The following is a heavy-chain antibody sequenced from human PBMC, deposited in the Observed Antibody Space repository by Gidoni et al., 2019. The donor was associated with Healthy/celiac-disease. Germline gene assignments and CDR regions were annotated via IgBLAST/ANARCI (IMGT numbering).Heavy chain of an antibody. D-gene: IGHD6-6*01. Sequence: QVQLQQWGEGLLKPSETLSLTCAVYGGSFSGYYWSWIRQPPGKGLEWIGEINHSGSTNYNPSLKSRVTISVDTSKNQFSLKLSSVTAADTAVYYCARGGIVIAARPPHYFDYWGQGTLVTVSS. V-gene: IGHV4-34*01. CDR3: ARGGIVIAARPPHYFDY. CDR2: INHSGST. J-gene: IGHJ4*02. CDR1: GGSFSGYY.